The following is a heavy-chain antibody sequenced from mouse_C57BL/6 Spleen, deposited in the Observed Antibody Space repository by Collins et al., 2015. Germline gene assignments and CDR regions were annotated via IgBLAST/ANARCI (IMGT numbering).Heavy chain of an antibody. J-gene: IGHJ3*01. CDR3: ARPGVRREDWFAY. Sequence: EVQLVESGGGLVKPGGSLKLSCAASGFAFSSYDMSWVRQTPEKRLEWVAYISSGGGSTYYPDTVKGRFTISRDNAKNTLYLQMSSLKSEDTAMYYCARPGVRREDWFAYWGQGTLVTVSA. CDR2: ISSGGGST. CDR1: GFAFSSYD. V-gene: IGHV5-12-1*01. D-gene: IGHD2-14*01.